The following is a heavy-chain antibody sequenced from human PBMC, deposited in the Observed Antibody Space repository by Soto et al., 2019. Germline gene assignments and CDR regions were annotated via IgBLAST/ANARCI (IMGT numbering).Heavy chain of an antibody. J-gene: IGHJ4*02. V-gene: IGHV3-23*01. CDR3: AKGRRGYCSGGSCYRYPFDY. Sequence: EVQLLESGGGLVQSGGSLRLSCAASGFTFSSYAMSWVRQAPGKGLEWVSGISAGGSRTYYADSVKGRFTISRDNSKNTLYLQMNSLRAEDTALYYCAKGRRGYCSGGSCYRYPFDYWGQGTLVTVSS. D-gene: IGHD2-15*01. CDR2: ISAGGSRT. CDR1: GFTFSSYA.